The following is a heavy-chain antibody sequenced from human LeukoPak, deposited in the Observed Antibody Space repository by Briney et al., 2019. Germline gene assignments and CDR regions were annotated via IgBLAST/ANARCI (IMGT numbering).Heavy chain of an antibody. CDR3: ARTLGSKNAFDI. CDR1: GFTFSTYW. CDR2: ISTDGTST. D-gene: IGHD3-16*01. Sequence: GGSLRLSCAASGFTFSTYWMHWVRQAPGKGLVWVSRISTDGTSTNYADSVKGRFTISRDNGNNTLYLQMNSLRAEDTAVYYCARTLGSKNAFDIWGQGTMVTVSS. J-gene: IGHJ3*02. V-gene: IGHV3-74*01.